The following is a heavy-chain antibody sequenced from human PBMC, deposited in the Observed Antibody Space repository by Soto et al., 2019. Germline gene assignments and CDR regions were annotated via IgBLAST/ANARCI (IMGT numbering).Heavy chain of an antibody. Sequence: QVQLVQSGAEVKKPGSAVKVSCEASGGTFSGHAISLVRQAPGQGPEWMGGLIPLFGTTQHAQNFQDRLRITAAKSTSTAAMELPSLRFEATASYYWALGPNCRYRFESWGQGTLVTLSS. D-gene: IGHD2-15*01. J-gene: IGHJ4*02. V-gene: IGHV1-69*06. CDR3: ALGPNCRYRFES. CDR1: GGTFSGHA. CDR2: LIPLFGTT.